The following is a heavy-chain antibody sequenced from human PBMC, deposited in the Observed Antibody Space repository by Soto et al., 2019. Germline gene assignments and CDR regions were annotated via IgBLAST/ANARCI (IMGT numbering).Heavy chain of an antibody. CDR3: AKIAGYCSGTTCSAVDP. J-gene: IGHJ5*02. Sequence: GGSLRLSCAASGFTFSSYGFHWVRQAPGKGLEWVAFISYDGSKTYYEDSVKGRFTISRDNSKNTLYLQMNSLRPEDTAVYYCAKIAGYCSGTTCSAVDPWGQGTLVTVSS. D-gene: IGHD2-2*01. CDR1: GFTFSSYG. CDR2: ISYDGSKT. V-gene: IGHV3-30*18.